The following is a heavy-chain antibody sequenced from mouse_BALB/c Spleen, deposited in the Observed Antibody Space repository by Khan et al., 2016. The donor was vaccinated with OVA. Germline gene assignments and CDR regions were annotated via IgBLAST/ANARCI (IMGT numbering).Heavy chain of an antibody. Sequence: QIQLVQSGPELKKPGETVKISCKASGYTFTDYVMNWVKQSPGKGLKWMGWINTYTGKPKYADDFKGRFAFSLETSASTAYLQINSLKNEDTATDFCTRFHGGYWGQGTTLTVSS. CDR3: TRFHGGY. J-gene: IGHJ2*01. V-gene: IGHV9-3-1*01. CDR2: INTYTGKP. CDR1: GYTFTDYV.